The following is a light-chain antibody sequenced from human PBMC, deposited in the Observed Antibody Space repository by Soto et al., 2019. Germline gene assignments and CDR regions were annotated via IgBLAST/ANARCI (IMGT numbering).Light chain of an antibody. CDR2: DAS. Sequence: DIEITQSPSTLSASVGDRVTITCRASQSVSGSLAWYQQKSGRAPKVLIYDASTLEDGVPSRFSGSGSGTEFTLSISSLQPDDFETYYCQQYETYSPTFGQGTKVELK. CDR1: QSVSGS. V-gene: IGKV1-5*01. J-gene: IGKJ1*01. CDR3: QQYETYSPT.